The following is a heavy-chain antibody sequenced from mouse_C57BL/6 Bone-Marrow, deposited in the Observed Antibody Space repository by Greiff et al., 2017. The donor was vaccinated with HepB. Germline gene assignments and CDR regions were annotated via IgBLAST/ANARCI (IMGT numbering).Heavy chain of an antibody. CDR2: IDPSDSYT. D-gene: IGHD1-1*01. Sequence: QVQLQQPGAELVMPGASVKLSCKASGYTFTSYWMHWVKQRPGQGLEWIGEIDPSDSYTNYNQKFKGKSTLTVDKSSSTAYMQLSSLTSEDSAVYYCARLYGSSPHWYFDVWGTGTTVTVSS. J-gene: IGHJ1*03. CDR3: ARLYGSSPHWYFDV. CDR1: GYTFTSYW. V-gene: IGHV1-69*01.